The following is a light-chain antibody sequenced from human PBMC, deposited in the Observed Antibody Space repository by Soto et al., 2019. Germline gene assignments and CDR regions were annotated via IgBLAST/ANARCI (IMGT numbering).Light chain of an antibody. CDR2: EVT. V-gene: IGLV2-23*02. Sequence: QSVLTQPASVSGSPGQSITISCTGTSSDIGYYNFVSWYQQHPGTAPKLIIYEVTKRPSGVSNRFSGSKSGNTASLTISGLQAEDEADYYCCSYTGSNTFVVIGGGTKVTVL. CDR1: SSDIGYYNF. J-gene: IGLJ2*01. CDR3: CSYTGSNTFVV.